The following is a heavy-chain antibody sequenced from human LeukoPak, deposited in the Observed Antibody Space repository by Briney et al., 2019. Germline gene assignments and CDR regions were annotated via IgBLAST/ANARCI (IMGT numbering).Heavy chain of an antibody. D-gene: IGHD3-16*01. CDR2: IYYSGST. CDR3: ARAPWGDYVDY. CDR1: GGSISSGDYY. Sequence: SETLSLTCTVSGGSISSGDYYWSWIRQPPGKGLEWIGYIYYSGSTYYNPSLKSRVTISVDTSKNQFSLKLNSVTAADTAVYYCARAPWGDYVDYWGQGTLVTVSS. V-gene: IGHV4-30-4*01. J-gene: IGHJ4*02.